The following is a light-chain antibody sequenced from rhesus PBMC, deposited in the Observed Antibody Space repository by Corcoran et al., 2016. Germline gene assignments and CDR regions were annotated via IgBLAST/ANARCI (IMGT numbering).Light chain of an antibody. CDR1: QSISSW. J-gene: IGKJ1*01. Sequence: DIQMTQSPSSLSASVGDTVTITCRASQSISSWLAWYQQKPGKAPKLLIYKASTLQSGVPSRFRGSGSGTDFTLTISSLQSEDFATYYCQQYSSSPWTFGQGTKVEIK. CDR2: KAS. V-gene: IGKV1-22*01. CDR3: QQYSSSPWT.